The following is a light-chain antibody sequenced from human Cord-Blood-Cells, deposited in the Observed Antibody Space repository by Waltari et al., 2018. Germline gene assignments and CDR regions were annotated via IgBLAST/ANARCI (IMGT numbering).Light chain of an antibody. CDR1: SGHSSYI. CDR2: LEGSGSY. CDR3: ETWDSNTRV. V-gene: IGLV4-60*03. Sequence: QPVLTQSSSASASLGSSVKLTCTLSSGHSSYITAWPPQQPGKAPRYLMNLEGSGSYNKGSGVPDRFSGSSSGADRYLTISNLQSEDEADYYCETWDSNTRVFGGGTKLTVL. J-gene: IGLJ3*02.